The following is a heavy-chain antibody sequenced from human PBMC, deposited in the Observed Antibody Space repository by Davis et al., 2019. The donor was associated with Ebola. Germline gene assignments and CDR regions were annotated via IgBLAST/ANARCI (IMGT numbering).Heavy chain of an antibody. D-gene: IGHD6-19*01. CDR1: GFTFNTYD. J-gene: IGHJ4*02. Sequence: GESLKISCAAAGFTFNTYDMHWVRQGAGKGLEWVSTIATGGDRHYVDSVKGRFTISRDNSKNTLYLQMNSLRAEDTAVYYCARVDSSGSIDYWGQGTLVTVSS. CDR3: ARVDSSGSIDY. CDR2: IATGGDR. V-gene: IGHV3-13*01.